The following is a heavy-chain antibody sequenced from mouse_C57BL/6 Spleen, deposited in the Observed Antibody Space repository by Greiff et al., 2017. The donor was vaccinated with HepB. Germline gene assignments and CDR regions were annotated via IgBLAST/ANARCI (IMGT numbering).Heavy chain of an antibody. Sequence: VQLQQSGPELVKPGASVKISCKASGYSFTSYYIHWVKQRPGQGLEWIGWIYPGSGNTKYNEKFKGKATLTADTSSSTAYMQLSSLTSEDSAVYYCARSEWDEAWFAYWGQGTLVTVSA. CDR3: ARSEWDEAWFAY. CDR2: IYPGSGNT. J-gene: IGHJ3*01. V-gene: IGHV1-66*01. CDR1: GYSFTSYY. D-gene: IGHD4-1*01.